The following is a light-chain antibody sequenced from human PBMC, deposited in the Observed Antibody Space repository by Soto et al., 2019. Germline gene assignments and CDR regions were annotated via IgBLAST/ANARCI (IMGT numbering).Light chain of an antibody. Sequence: QPVLTQPPSASGTPGQRVTISCSGSSSNIGSNYVYWYQQLPGTAPKLLIYSNNQRPSGVPDRFSGSKSGTSASLAISGLRSEDEADYYCAAWDDSLSGWVLGGGTKVTVL. CDR3: AAWDDSLSGWV. V-gene: IGLV1-47*02. J-gene: IGLJ3*02. CDR2: SNN. CDR1: SSNIGSNY.